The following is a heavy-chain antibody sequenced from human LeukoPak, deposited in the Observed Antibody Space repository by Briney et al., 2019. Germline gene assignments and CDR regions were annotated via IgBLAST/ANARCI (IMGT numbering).Heavy chain of an antibody. CDR2: IYPGDSDA. J-gene: IGHJ4*02. CDR1: GYRFTNYW. V-gene: IGHV5-51*01. D-gene: IGHD3-10*01. Sequence: GESLKISCKGSGYRFTNYWLGWVRQMPGKGLEWMGIIYPGDSDARYSPSFQGQVTISADKSISTAYLQWGSLKASDTAFYFCARQDYYGSGSPFNYWGQGTLVTVSS. CDR3: ARQDYYGSGSPFNY.